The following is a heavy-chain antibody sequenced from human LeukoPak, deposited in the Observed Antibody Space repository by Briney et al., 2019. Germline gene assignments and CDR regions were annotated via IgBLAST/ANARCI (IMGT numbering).Heavy chain of an antibody. CDR2: ISSSSSYI. V-gene: IGHV3-21*01. CDR3: ARDLSWSSDY. D-gene: IGHD3-3*01. Sequence: GGSLRLSCAASGXTFSSYSMNWVRQAPGKGLEWVSSISSSSSYIHYADSVKGRFTISRDDAKNSLFLQMNSLGAEDTALYYCARDLSWSSDYWGQGTLITVSS. J-gene: IGHJ4*02. CDR1: GXTFSSYS.